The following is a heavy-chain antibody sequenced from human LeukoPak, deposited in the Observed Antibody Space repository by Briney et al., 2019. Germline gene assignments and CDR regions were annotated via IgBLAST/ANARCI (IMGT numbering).Heavy chain of an antibody. CDR2: ISSSSSYI. CDR3: ARAPGLSTYYDILTGYYVAFDI. V-gene: IGHV3-21*01. Sequence: GGSLRLSCVASGFTFEDYAMQWVRQAPGKGLEWVSSISSSSSYIYYADSVKGRFTISRDNAKNSLYLQMNSLRAEDTAVYYCARAPGLSTYYDILTGYYVAFDIWGQGTMVTVSS. CDR1: GFTFEDYA. J-gene: IGHJ3*02. D-gene: IGHD3-9*01.